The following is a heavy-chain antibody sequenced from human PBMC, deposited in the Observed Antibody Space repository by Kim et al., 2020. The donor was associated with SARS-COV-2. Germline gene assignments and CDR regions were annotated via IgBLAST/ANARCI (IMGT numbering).Heavy chain of an antibody. CDR1: GCSISSSSYY. CDR3: AREVVTATNYFDY. V-gene: IGHV4-39*02. Sequence: SETLSLTCTVSGCSISSSSYYWGWIRQPPGKGLEWIGSIYYSGSTYYNPSLKRRVTISVDTTKNQFPLKLSSVTAADTAVYYCAREVVTATNYFDYWGQGTLVTVSS. J-gene: IGHJ4*02. CDR2: IYYSGST. D-gene: IGHD2-21*02.